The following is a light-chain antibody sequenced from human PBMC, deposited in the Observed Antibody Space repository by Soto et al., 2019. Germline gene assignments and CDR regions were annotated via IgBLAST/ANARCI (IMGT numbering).Light chain of an antibody. J-gene: IGKJ4*01. CDR2: GAS. CDR3: QHYGRSLT. V-gene: IGKV3-20*01. Sequence: EFVFTQSPGTLSLSPGERATLSCRASQSVSSNYLAWYQQKPGQAPRLLIFGASTRATGIPDRFSGSGSGTDFTLTISRLEPEDFAVYHCQHYGRSLTFGGGTKVDIK. CDR1: QSVSSNY.